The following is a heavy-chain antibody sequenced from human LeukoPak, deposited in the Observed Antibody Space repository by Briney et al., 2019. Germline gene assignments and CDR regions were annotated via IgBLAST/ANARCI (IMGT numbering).Heavy chain of an antibody. Sequence: GGSLRLSCAASGFIFSNYALHWVRQAPGKGLEWVAVALYDGETKYYADSVKGRFTISRDNPENMLYLQMNSLRAEDTAVYYCARGPYPDYWSHGTLVTVSS. CDR3: ARGPYPDY. V-gene: IGHV3-30*04. J-gene: IGHJ4*01. CDR2: ALYDGETK. CDR1: GFIFSNYA.